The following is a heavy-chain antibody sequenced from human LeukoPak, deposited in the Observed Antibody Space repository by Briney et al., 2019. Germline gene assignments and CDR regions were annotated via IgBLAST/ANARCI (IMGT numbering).Heavy chain of an antibody. J-gene: IGHJ4*02. D-gene: IGHD2-15*01. Sequence: GGSLRLSCAASGFTFSNYCIDWVRQAPGKGREWVATMKQDGSERHYLESVKGRFTISRDNAKNSLYLQMNNLRAEDTAVYYCARNRGYQQFDYWGQGTLVTVSS. CDR3: ARNRGYQQFDY. V-gene: IGHV3-7*01. CDR2: MKQDGSER. CDR1: GFTFSNYC.